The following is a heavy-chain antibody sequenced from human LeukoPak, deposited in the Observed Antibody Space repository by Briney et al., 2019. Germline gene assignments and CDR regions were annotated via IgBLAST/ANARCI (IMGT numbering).Heavy chain of an antibody. J-gene: IGHJ5*02. CDR3: ARDRQDIVVVVAATNWFDP. V-gene: IGHV1-46*01. Sequence: ASVKVSCKASGYTFTSYYMHWVRQAPGQGLEWMGIINPSGGSTSYAQKFQGRVTITADKSTSTAYMELSSLRSEDTAVYYCARDRQDIVVVVAATNWFDPWGQGTLVTVSS. CDR2: INPSGGST. D-gene: IGHD2-15*01. CDR1: GYTFTSYY.